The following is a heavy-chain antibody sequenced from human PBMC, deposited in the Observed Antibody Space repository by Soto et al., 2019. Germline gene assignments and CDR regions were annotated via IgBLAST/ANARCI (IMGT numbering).Heavy chain of an antibody. Sequence: EVQLLESGGGLVQPGGSLRLSCAASGFTFSSYAMSWVRQAPGKGLEWVSAISGSGGSTYYADSVKGRFTISRDNAKNSLYLQMNSLRAEDTALYYCAKDIGGRGDAFDIWGQGTMVTVSS. CDR2: ISGSGGST. CDR1: GFTFSSYA. CDR3: AKDIGGRGDAFDI. V-gene: IGHV3-23*01. J-gene: IGHJ3*02. D-gene: IGHD3-16*01.